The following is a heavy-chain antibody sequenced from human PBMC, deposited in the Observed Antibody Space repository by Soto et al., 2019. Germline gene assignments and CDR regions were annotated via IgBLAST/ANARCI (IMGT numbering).Heavy chain of an antibody. V-gene: IGHV3-21*01. CDR2: ISSSSSHI. CDR1: GFTSSRYS. Sequence: GGSLRPSCTASGFTSSRYSMNWVRQAPGKGLEWVSSISSSSSHIYYVDSVKGRFTVSRDNAKNSVYLKMNSLRAEDTAVYYCTREITASDYWGQGNLVTVSS. J-gene: IGHJ4*02. CDR3: TREITASDY.